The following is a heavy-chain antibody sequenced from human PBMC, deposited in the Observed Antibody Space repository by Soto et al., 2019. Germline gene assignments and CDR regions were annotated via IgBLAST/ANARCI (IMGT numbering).Heavy chain of an antibody. V-gene: IGHV3-74*01. CDR1: GFTISSYW. J-gene: IGHJ6*02. CDR3: ARGGYCSNGVCYSYYYGLDV. Sequence: GGSLRLSCAASGFTISSYWMHWVRQAPGKGLVWVSRINSDGSSTSYADSVKGRFTISRDNAKNTLYLQMSSLRAEDTAVYYCARGGYCSNGVCYSYYYGLDVWGQGTTVTVSS. CDR2: INSDGSST. D-gene: IGHD2-8*01.